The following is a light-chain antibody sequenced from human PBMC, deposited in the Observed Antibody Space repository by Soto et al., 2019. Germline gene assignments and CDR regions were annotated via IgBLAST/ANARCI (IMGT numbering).Light chain of an antibody. V-gene: IGLV3-25*03. CDR3: QSADSSGTVV. CDR1: ALSKQY. Sequence: SYELTQPSSVSVSPGQTARITCSGDALSKQYAYWYQQKPGQAPVKVIYKDRERPSGIPERFSGSSSGTTVTLTISGVQAEDEADYYCQSADSSGTVVFCGGTKLTVL. J-gene: IGLJ2*01. CDR2: KDR.